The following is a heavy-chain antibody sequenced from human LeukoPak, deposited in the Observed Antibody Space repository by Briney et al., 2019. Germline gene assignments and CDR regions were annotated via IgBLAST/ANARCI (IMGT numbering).Heavy chain of an antibody. CDR1: GGSISSGYS. CDR2: IYISGST. J-gene: IGHJ3*02. V-gene: IGHV4-4*07. CDR3: ARDSYYDNSGEGAFGI. D-gene: IGHD3-22*01. Sequence: SETLSLTCTVSGGSISSGYSWTWIRRPAGKGLEWIGRIYISGSTDYNPSLKSRVTISVDTSKNQFSLKLSSVTAADTAVYYCARDSYYDNSGEGAFGIWGQGTLVTVSS.